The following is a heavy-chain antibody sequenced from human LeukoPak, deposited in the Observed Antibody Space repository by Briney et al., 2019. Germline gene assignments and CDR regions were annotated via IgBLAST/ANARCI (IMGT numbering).Heavy chain of an antibody. J-gene: IGHJ2*01. CDR1: GYTFTSYA. V-gene: IGHV1-3*01. Sequence: ASVKVSCKASGYTFTSYAMHWVRQAPGRRLEWMGWINAGNGNTKYSQKFQGRVTITRDTSASTAYMELSSLRSEDTAVYYCAREAVAGDWYFDLWGRGTLVTVSS. D-gene: IGHD6-19*01. CDR3: AREAVAGDWYFDL. CDR2: INAGNGNT.